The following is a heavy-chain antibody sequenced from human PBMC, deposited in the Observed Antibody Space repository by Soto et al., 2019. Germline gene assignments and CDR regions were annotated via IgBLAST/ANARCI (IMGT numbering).Heavy chain of an antibody. D-gene: IGHD1-1*01. J-gene: IGHJ4*02. CDR3: ARWNGYGDY. Sequence: EVQLLESGGGLVQPGGSLRLSCAASGFTVSTYSVTWVRQAPGKGLEWVSGFTGVIGTTHYADSVKGRFTITRDNSNNTVYLQMNSLRVEDTAVYYCARWNGYGDYWGRGTLVTVSS. CDR2: FTGVIGTT. V-gene: IGHV3-23*01. CDR1: GFTVSTYS.